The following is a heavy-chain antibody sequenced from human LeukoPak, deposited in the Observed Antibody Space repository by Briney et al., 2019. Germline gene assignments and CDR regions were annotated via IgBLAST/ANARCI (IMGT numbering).Heavy chain of an antibody. CDR2: IIPIFGTA. J-gene: IGHJ5*02. V-gene: IGHV1-69*13. CDR3: ASGPYSGSYRRGIGWFDP. CDR1: GYTFTSYA. Sequence: SVKVSCKASGYTFTSYAMHWVRQAPGQGLEWMGGIIPIFGTANYAQKFQGRVTITADESTSTAYMELSSLRSEDTAVYYCASGPYSGSYRRGIGWFDPWGQGTLVTVSS. D-gene: IGHD1-26*01.